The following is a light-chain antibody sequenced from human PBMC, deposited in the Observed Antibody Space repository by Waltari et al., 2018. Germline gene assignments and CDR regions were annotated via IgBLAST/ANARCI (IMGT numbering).Light chain of an antibody. Sequence: QSVLTQPPSASGFLGQSVAISCTGTSSDIGGYNYVSWYQQHPGNAPKPRIFEVTMRPPGGPARFSGSKSGNTASLTVSGLQAEDEADYYCTSYAVTKVVFGGGTKLTVL. CDR2: EVT. J-gene: IGLJ2*01. CDR3: TSYAVTKVV. CDR1: SSDIGGYNY. V-gene: IGLV2-8*01.